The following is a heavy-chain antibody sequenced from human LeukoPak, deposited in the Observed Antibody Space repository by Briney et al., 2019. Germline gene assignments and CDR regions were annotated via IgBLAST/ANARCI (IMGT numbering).Heavy chain of an antibody. Sequence: ASVKVSCKASGYTFTTYDINWVRQAPGQGPEWMGWLNPKDGNRGYAQKFQDRVTLTRDTSISTAYVELSSLRSDDTAIYYCARYVTTKAFDIWGQGTMVTVSS. CDR2: LNPKDGNR. D-gene: IGHD4-11*01. J-gene: IGHJ3*02. V-gene: IGHV1-8*01. CDR1: GYTFTTYD. CDR3: ARYVTTKAFDI.